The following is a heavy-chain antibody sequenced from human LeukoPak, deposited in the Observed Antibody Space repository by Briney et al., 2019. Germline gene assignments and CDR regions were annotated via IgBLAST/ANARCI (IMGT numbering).Heavy chain of an antibody. CDR3: ARRDRPGMLDY. V-gene: IGHV4-34*01. D-gene: IGHD2-8*01. CDR2: INHSGST. Sequence: SETLSLTCAVYGGPFSGYYWSWIRQPPGKGLEWIGEINHSGSTNYNPSLKSRVTISVDTSKNQFSLKLSSVTAADTAVYYCARRDRPGMLDYWGQGTLVTVSS. CDR1: GGPFSGYY. J-gene: IGHJ4*02.